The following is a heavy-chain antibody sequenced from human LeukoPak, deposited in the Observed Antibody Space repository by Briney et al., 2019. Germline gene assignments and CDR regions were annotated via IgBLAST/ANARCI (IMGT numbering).Heavy chain of an antibody. CDR3: ARNWEDYDSSGYYSDY. D-gene: IGHD3-22*01. J-gene: IGHJ4*02. V-gene: IGHV1-2*02. CDR1: GYTFTGYY. Sequence: ASVKVSCKASGYTFTGYYMHWVRQAPGQGLEWMGWINPNSGGTNYAQKFQGRVTMTRDTSISTAYMELSRLRSDDTAVYYCARNWEDYDSSGYYSDYWGQGTLVTVSS. CDR2: INPNSGGT.